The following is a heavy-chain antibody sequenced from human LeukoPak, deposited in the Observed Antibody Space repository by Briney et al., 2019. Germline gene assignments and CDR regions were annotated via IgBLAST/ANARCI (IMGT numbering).Heavy chain of an antibody. D-gene: IGHD5-12*01. J-gene: IGHJ4*02. V-gene: IGHV3-30*18. CDR2: ISYDGSNK. CDR3: AKDSGYGKSGEFDY. CDR1: GFTFSSYG. Sequence: GGSLRLSCAASGFTFSSYGMHWVRQAPGKGLEWVAVISYDGSNKYYADSVKGRFTISRDNSKNTLYLQMNSLRAEDTAVYYCAKDSGYGKSGEFDYWGQGTLVTVSS.